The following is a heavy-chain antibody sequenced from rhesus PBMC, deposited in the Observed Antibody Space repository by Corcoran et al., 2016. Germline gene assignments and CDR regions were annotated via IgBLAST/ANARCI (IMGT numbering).Heavy chain of an antibody. J-gene: IGHJ4*01. CDR2: IDGKSAGT. V-gene: IGHV4-81*01. Sequence: QVQLQESGPGLVKPSETLSLTCTVSGGSISGYYWSWIRQPPGKGLEWIGNIDGKSAGTNYNPSLKRRVTISKDTSKNQFSLKLSSVTAADTAVYYCARDHGEYSIPFDYWGQGVLVTVSS. CDR1: GGSISGYY. CDR3: ARDHGEYSIPFDY. D-gene: IGHD4-23*01.